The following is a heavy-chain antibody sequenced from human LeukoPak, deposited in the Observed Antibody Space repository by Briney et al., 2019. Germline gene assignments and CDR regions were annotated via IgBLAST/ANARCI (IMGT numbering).Heavy chain of an antibody. J-gene: IGHJ4*02. V-gene: IGHV5-51*01. Sequence: GESLKISCKDSGYSFASFWIGWVRQMPTKGLEWMGIIYPGDSDTRYSPSFQGQVTISGDKSISTAYLQWSSLKASDSAIYYCARPATGDQGGYWGQGTLVTVSS. CDR2: IYPGDSDT. D-gene: IGHD2-21*02. CDR3: ARPATGDQGGY. CDR1: GYSFASFW.